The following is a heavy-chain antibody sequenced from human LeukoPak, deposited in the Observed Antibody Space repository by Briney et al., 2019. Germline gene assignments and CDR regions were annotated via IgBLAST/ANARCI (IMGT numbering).Heavy chain of an antibody. D-gene: IGHD3-22*01. CDR1: GFTFSRYS. V-gene: IGHV3-21*01. CDR3: ARSHFSVTLIPDY. J-gene: IGHJ4*02. Sequence: GGSLRLSCAASGFTFSRYSMNCVRQAPGKGLEWVSPISDSSTYIYQADSVKGRFTISRDNAKNSLSLQVNSLRVEDTAVYYCARSHFSVTLIPDYWGQGTLVTVSS. CDR2: ISDSSTYI.